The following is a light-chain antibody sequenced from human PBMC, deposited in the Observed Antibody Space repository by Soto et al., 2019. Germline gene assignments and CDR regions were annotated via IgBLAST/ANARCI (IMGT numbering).Light chain of an antibody. CDR3: SSYTSRNTVV. Sequence: QSALTQPASVSGSPGQSITMSCTGASSDIGGYNYVSWYQHHPGEAPKLLIYDVTHRPSGVSNRFSDSTSGNTASLTISGLQAEDEADYYCSSYTSRNTVVFGSGTKVTVL. CDR1: SSDIGGYNY. J-gene: IGLJ1*01. CDR2: DVT. V-gene: IGLV2-14*01.